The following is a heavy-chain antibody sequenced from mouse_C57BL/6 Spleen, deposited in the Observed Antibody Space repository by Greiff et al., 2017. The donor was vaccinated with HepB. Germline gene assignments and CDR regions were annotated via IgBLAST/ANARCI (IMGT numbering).Heavy chain of an antibody. CDR1: GYTFTDYS. Sequence: QVQLQQSGAELVRPGASVKLSCTASGYTFTDYSINWVKQRPGQGLEWSARIYTGSGNTYYNEKFKGKSTLTAEKSSSTAYMQLSSLTSADSAVSFCARHGYVYGFAYWGQGTLVTVSA. D-gene: IGHD2-2*01. V-gene: IGHV1-76*01. CDR3: ARHGYVYGFAY. CDR2: IYTGSGNT. J-gene: IGHJ3*01.